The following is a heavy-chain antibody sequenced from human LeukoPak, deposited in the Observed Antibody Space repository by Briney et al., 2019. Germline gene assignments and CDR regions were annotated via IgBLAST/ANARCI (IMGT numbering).Heavy chain of an antibody. D-gene: IGHD3-16*01. Sequence: GGSPRLSCVASGFTVDTYWMSWVRQAPGKGLDWVAHIKEDGTRKYYVDSVRGRFTISRDNAKNSLFLQMNSLRVEDTAVFYCVAWGSLVVWGQGTLVTVSS. J-gene: IGHJ4*02. CDR2: IKEDGTRK. CDR3: VAWGSLVV. CDR1: GFTVDTYW. V-gene: IGHV3-7*01.